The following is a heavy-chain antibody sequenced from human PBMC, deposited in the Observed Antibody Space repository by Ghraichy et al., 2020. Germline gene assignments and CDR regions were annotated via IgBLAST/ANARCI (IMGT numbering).Heavy chain of an antibody. Sequence: GESLNISCAASGFNFNNFAMRWVRQAPGKALEWVSGITPNGGSTYYADSVKGRFTVSRDNPKNTLYLQMNNLRAEDTAVYYCAKDLARYISGWYYFDSWGQGTPVTVSS. CDR1: GFNFNNFA. D-gene: IGHD6-19*01. V-gene: IGHV3-23*01. CDR2: ITPNGGST. CDR3: AKDLARYISGWYYFDS. J-gene: IGHJ4*02.